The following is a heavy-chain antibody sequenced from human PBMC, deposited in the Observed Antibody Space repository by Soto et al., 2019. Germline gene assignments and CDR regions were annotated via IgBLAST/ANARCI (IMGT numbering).Heavy chain of an antibody. V-gene: IGHV1-2*04. J-gene: IGHJ6*02. Sequence: ASVKVSCKASGYTFTGYYMHWVRQAPGQGLEWMGWINPNSGGTNYAQKFQGWVTMTRDTSISTAYMELSRLRSDDTAVYYCASDDSRCQPRYCYYHYGMGVWGRGTTVTVSS. D-gene: IGHD3-22*01. CDR3: ASDDSRCQPRYCYYHYGMGV. CDR2: INPNSGGT. CDR1: GYTFTGYY.